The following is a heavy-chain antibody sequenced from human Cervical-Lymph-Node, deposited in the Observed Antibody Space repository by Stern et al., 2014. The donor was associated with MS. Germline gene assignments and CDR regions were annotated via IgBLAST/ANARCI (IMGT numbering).Heavy chain of an antibody. V-gene: IGHV1-18*01. CDR2: ITVYNGNT. J-gene: IGHJ4*02. CDR1: GYTFSSFA. CDR3: ARGWGDPRH. D-gene: IGHD3-16*01. Sequence: VQLVESGAEVKKPGASVNVSCKASGYTFSSFAITWVRQAPGQGLEWMGTITVYNGNTNYAQRVQDRVTMTTDTSTNTAYMEVRNLRSDDTAVYYCARGWGDPRHWGQGTLVTVSS.